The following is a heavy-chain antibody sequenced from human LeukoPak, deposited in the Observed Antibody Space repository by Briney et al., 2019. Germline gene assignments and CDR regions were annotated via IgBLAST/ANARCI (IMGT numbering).Heavy chain of an antibody. J-gene: IGHJ4*02. D-gene: IGHD5-12*01. CDR1: GYTFTNYD. V-gene: IGHV1-8*01. CDR3: ARGRRYSGYDAFGY. CDR2: MNPNSGNT. Sequence: ASVKVSRKASGYTFTNYDINWVRQATGQGLEWMGWMNPNSGNTGYAQKSKGRVTMTRNTSISTAYMELSSLRSEDTAVYYCARGRRYSGYDAFGYWGQGTLVTVSS.